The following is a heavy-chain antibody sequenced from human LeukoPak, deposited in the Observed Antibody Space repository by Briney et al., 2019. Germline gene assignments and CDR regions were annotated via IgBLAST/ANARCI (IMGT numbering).Heavy chain of an antibody. J-gene: IGHJ4*02. CDR2: INHSGST. V-gene: IGHV4-34*01. D-gene: IGHD3-3*01. Sequence: PSETLSLTCAVYGGSFSGYYWSWIRQPPGKGLEWIGEINHSGSTNYNPSLKSRVTISVDTSKNQFSLKLSSVTAADTAVYYCASLPYDFWSGYYTPANDYWGQGTLVTVSS. CDR3: ASLPYDFWSGYYTPANDY. CDR1: GGSFSGYY.